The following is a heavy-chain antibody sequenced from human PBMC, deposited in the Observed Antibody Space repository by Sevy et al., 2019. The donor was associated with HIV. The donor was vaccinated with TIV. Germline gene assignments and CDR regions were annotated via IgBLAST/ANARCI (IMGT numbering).Heavy chain of an antibody. CDR3: ARGGKYPGY. CDR1: GFIFSTYW. D-gene: IGHD1-26*01. CDR2: IKEDGSEK. J-gene: IGHJ4*02. V-gene: IGHV3-7*01. Sequence: GSLKLSCAASGFIFSTYWMSWVRQAPGKGLEWVANIKEDGSEKCYVVSVKGRFTISRDNAKNSLYLQMSSLRAEDTAVYYCARGGKYPGYWGQGTLVTVSS.